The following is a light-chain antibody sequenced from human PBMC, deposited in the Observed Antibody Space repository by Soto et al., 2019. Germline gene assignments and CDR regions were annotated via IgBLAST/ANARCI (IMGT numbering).Light chain of an antibody. CDR1: GSNIGRNS. Sequence: QSVLTQPPSASETPGQRVTISCSGSGSNIGRNSVLWYQQFPGTAPKLLIYRNIQRPSGVPDRFSGSKSDTSASLAISGLRSEDEADYYCAAWDDNLSGWLFGGGTKLTVL. V-gene: IGLV1-47*01. J-gene: IGLJ3*02. CDR3: AAWDDNLSGWL. CDR2: RNI.